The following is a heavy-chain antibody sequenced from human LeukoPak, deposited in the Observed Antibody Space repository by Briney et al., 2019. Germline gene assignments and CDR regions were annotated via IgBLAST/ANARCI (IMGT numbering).Heavy chain of an antibody. J-gene: IGHJ6*02. V-gene: IGHV4-31*03. Sequence: SETLSLTCTVSGGSISSGGYYWSWIRQHPGKGLEWIGYIYYSGSTYYNPSLKSRATISVDTSKNQFSLKLSSVTAADTAVYYCARDRDDSKYGMDVWGQGTTVTVSS. CDR2: IYYSGST. CDR3: ARDRDDSKYGMDV. CDR1: GGSISSGGYY. D-gene: IGHD3-22*01.